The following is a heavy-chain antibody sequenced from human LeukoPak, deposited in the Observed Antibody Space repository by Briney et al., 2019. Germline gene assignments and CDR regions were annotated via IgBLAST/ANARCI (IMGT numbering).Heavy chain of an antibody. CDR1: GYTFTGYY. Sequence: GASVKVSCKASGYTFTGYYMHWVRQAPGQGLEWMGWIKPYNGETKYAQKFQGRLTLTRDTSISTAYMELSRLRSDDTAVYYCARATREIRYFDWSDAFEIWGQGTMVTAS. D-gene: IGHD3-9*01. V-gene: IGHV1-2*02. CDR2: IKPYNGET. J-gene: IGHJ3*02. CDR3: ARATREIRYFDWSDAFEI.